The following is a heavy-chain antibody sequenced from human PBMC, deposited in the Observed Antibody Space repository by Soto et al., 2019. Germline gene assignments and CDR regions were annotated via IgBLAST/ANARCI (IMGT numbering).Heavy chain of an antibody. J-gene: IGHJ4*02. D-gene: IGHD4-17*01. CDR2: IYHSGST. CDR3: ARASTTVTTLEC. Sequence: SETLSLTCAVSGGSLSSGDYSWSWIRQPPGKGLEWIGYIYHSGSTYYNPSLKSRVTISVDRSKNQFSLKLSSVTAADTAVYYCARASTTVTTLECRGQGTLVTVSS. V-gene: IGHV4-30-2*01. CDR1: GGSLSSGDYS.